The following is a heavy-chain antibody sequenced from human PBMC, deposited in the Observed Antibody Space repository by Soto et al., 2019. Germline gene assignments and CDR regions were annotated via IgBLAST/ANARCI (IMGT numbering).Heavy chain of an antibody. D-gene: IGHD4-17*01. V-gene: IGHV1-46*01. Sequence: QVQLVQSGAEVKKPGASVKVSCKASGYTFTSYYMHWVRQAPGQGLEWMGIINPSGGSTSNAQKFQGRVTMTRHTSTSTGYMELSSLRSEDTAVYYCARDGLYGDYGHYWGQGTLFTVSS. CDR3: ARDGLYGDYGHY. J-gene: IGHJ4*02. CDR2: INPSGGST. CDR1: GYTFTSYY.